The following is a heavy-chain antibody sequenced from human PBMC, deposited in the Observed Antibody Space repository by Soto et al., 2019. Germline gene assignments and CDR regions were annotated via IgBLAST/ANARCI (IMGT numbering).Heavy chain of an antibody. CDR2: INHSGST. CDR3: ARGRRKQLAGAYYYYYMDV. Sequence: SETLSLTCAVYGGSFSGYYWSWIRQPPGKGLEWIGEINHSGSTNYNPSLKSRVTISVDTSKSQFSLKLSSVTAADTAVYYCARGRRKQLAGAYYYYYMDVWGKGTTVTISS. D-gene: IGHD6-6*01. CDR1: GGSFSGYY. J-gene: IGHJ6*03. V-gene: IGHV4-34*01.